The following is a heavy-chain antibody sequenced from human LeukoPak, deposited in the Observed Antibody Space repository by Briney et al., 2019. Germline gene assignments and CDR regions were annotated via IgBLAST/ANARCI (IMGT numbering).Heavy chain of an antibody. CDR3: ARRPYYHGSGSSRRDL. J-gene: IGHJ4*02. V-gene: IGHV1-8*01. D-gene: IGHD3-10*01. CDR2: MNPNSGNT. CDR1: GYTFTSYD. Sequence: ASVKVSCKASGYTFTSYDINWVRQATGQGLEWMGWMNPNSGNTGYAQKFQGRVTMTRNTSISTAYMELSSLRSEDTAVYYCARRPYYHGSGSSRRDLWGQGTLVTVSS.